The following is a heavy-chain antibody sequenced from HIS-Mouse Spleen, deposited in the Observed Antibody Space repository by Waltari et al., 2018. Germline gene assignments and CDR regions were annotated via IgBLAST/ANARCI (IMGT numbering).Heavy chain of an antibody. CDR2: IDYSGST. D-gene: IGHD6-13*01. CDR1: GGSISSSSYY. V-gene: IGHV4-39*07. Sequence: QLQLQESGPGLVKPSETLSLTCTVSGGSISSSSYYWGWIRQPPGKGLGWIGSIDYSGSTYYNPALKSRVTRSVDTSKNQFSLKLSSVTAADTAVYYCAREIPYSSSWYDWYFDLWGRGTLVTVSS. J-gene: IGHJ2*01. CDR3: AREIPYSSSWYDWYFDL.